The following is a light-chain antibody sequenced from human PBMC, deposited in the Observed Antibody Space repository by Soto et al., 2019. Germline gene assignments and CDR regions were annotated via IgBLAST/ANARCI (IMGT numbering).Light chain of an antibody. CDR1: ENINRL. CDR2: GAF. Sequence: EIVLTQSPDILSLSPGQRATLSCRASENINRLLGWYQQKPGQAPTLVIYGAFNRATGIPARFSGSGSGTEFTLTVSSLEPEDSAIYYCQQRSTWPYTVGPGTKLEIK. J-gene: IGKJ2*01. V-gene: IGKV3-11*01. CDR3: QQRSTWPYT.